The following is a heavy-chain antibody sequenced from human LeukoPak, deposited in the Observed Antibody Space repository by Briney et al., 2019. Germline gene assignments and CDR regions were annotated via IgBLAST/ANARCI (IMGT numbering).Heavy chain of an antibody. V-gene: IGHV3-23*01. D-gene: IGHD5-18*01. CDR1: GFTFSSYA. J-gene: IGHJ4*02. Sequence: GGSLRLSCAASGFTFSSYAMSWVRQPPGKGLEWVSVISGSGTSTYYADSVKGRFTISRDNSKNTWYLQMNSLRVEDTAVYYCAKDSQLWLEAFDYWGQGTLVTVSS. CDR3: AKDSQLWLEAFDY. CDR2: ISGSGTST.